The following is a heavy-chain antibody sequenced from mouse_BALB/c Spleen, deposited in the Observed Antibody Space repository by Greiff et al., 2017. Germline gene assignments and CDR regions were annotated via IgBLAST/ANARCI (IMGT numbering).Heavy chain of an antibody. CDR2: IDPANGNT. V-gene: IGHV14-3*02. CDR1: GFNIKDTY. D-gene: IGHD2-9*01. Sequence: EVKLQESGAELVKPGASVKLSCTASGFNIKDTYMHWVKQRPEQGLEWIGRIDPANGNTKYDPKFQGKATITADTSSNTAYLQLSSLTSEDTAVYYCARPYYGYDEGFAYWGQGTLVTVSA. J-gene: IGHJ3*01. CDR3: ARPYYGYDEGFAY.